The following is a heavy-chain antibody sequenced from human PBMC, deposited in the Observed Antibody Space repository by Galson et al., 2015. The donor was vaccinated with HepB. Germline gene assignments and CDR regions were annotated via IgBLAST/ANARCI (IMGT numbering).Heavy chain of an antibody. D-gene: IGHD1-26*01. Sequence: QSGAEVKKPGASVKVSCKASGYTFTSYGISWVRQAPGQGLEWMGWISAYNGNTNYAQKLQGRVTMTTDTSTSTAYMELRSLRSDDTAVYYCARVLWVGATFISSNWFDPWGQGTLVTVSS. CDR3: ARVLWVGATFISSNWFDP. CDR2: ISAYNGNT. CDR1: GYTFTSYG. V-gene: IGHV1-18*01. J-gene: IGHJ5*02.